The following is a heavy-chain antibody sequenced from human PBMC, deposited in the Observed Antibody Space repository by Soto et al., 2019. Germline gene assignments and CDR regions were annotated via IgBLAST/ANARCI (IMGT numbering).Heavy chain of an antibody. Sequence: SETLSLTCTVSGGSISSGDYYWSWIRQPPGKGLEWIGYIYYSGSTYYNPSLKSRVTISVDTSKNQFSLKLSSVTAADTAVYYCARGRDYYDSSGYPYFDYWGQGTLVTVSS. CDR3: ARGRDYYDSSGYPYFDY. D-gene: IGHD3-22*01. CDR1: GGSISSGDYY. V-gene: IGHV4-30-4*01. J-gene: IGHJ4*02. CDR2: IYYSGST.